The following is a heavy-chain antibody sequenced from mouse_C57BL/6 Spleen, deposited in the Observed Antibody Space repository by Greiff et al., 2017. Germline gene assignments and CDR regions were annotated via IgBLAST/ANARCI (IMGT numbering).Heavy chain of an antibody. V-gene: IGHV3-6*01. Sequence: EVKLQESGPGLVKPSQSLSLTCSVTGYSITSGYYWNWIRQFPGNKLEWMGYISYDGSNNYNPSLKNRISITRDTSKNRFFLKLNSVTTEDTATYYCAPRRDGGGAWFAYWGQGTLVTVSA. J-gene: IGHJ3*01. CDR1: GYSITSGYY. D-gene: IGHD1-1*02. CDR2: ISYDGSN. CDR3: APRRDGGGAWFAY.